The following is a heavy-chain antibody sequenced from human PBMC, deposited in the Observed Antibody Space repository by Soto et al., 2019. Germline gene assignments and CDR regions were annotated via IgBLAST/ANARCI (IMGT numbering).Heavy chain of an antibody. CDR3: ARKVSYCSSTSCYDWFDP. D-gene: IGHD2-2*01. CDR2: IGTAGDP. V-gene: IGHV3-13*05. CDR1: GFTFSSYD. J-gene: IGHJ5*02. Sequence: GGSLRLSCAASGFTFSSYDMHWVRQATGKGLEWVSAIGTAGDPYYPGSVKGRFTISRENAKNSLYLQMDSLRAGDTAVYYCARKVSYCSSTSCYDWFDPWGQGTLVTVSS.